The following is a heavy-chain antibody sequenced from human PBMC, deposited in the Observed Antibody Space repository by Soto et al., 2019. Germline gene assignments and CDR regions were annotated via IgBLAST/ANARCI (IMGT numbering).Heavy chain of an antibody. Sequence: EVQLLESGGGLVQPGGSLRLSCAASGFTFSSYAMSWVRQAPGKGLEWVSAISGSGGSTYYADSVKGRFTITRDNSKSTLDLQTDCLRAEDTAVDYCGQDLGGAVADYFDYWGRRTLVTVCS. CDR2: ISGSGGST. J-gene: IGHJ4*02. D-gene: IGHD6-19*01. CDR3: GQDLGGAVADYFDY. V-gene: IGHV3-23*01. CDR1: GFTFSSYA.